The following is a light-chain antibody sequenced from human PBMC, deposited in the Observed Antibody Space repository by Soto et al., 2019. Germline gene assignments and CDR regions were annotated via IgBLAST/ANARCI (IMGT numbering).Light chain of an antibody. V-gene: IGKV1-5*01. CDR2: DAS. CDR3: QQYNSYWT. Sequence: DIQMTQSPSTLCASVGDRVTITCRASQSISTYLAWYRHKPGEAPKLLIYDASRLESGVPSRFSGSGSGTEFTLTISSLQPDDVATYYCQQYNSYWTFGQGTKVDIK. J-gene: IGKJ1*01. CDR1: QSISTY.